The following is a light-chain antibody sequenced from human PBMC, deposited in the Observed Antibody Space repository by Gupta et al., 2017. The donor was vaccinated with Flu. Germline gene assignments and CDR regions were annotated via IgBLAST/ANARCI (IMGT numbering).Light chain of an antibody. V-gene: IGLV2-14*01. CDR3: SSYTSSSAWV. J-gene: IGLJ3*02. CDR2: EVS. CDR1: SSDVGGYNY. Sequence: SITISCTGTSSDVGGYNYVSWYQQHPGKATKLMIYEVSKRPSGVSNRFSGSKSGNTASLTISGLQAEDEADYYCSSYTSSSAWVFGGGTKLTVL.